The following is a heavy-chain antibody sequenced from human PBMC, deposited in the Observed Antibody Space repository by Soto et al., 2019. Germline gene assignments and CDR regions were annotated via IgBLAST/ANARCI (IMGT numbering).Heavy chain of an antibody. CDR3: ARDQWCGDARFSAGAGVDY. V-gene: IGHV1-18*01. CDR1: GYTFARYG. J-gene: IGHJ4*01. D-gene: IGHD2-21*01. CDR2: ISGYNGDT. Sequence: QVQLVQSGGEVKKPGASVKVSCKASGYTFARYGISWERQAPGQGFDWMEWISGYNGDTYYAQTVQGRLTMTTHPSTNTAYLELRSVRPDGTAAYCCARDQWCGDARFSAGAGVDYCGQGTLGTVSS.